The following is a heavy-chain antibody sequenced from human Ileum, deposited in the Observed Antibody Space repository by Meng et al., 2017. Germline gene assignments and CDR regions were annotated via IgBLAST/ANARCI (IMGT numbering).Heavy chain of an antibody. CDR1: GDSISTTTW. CDR3: AANSGKKMHS. V-gene: IGHV4-4*02. J-gene: IGHJ4*02. Sequence: QVQLQGSGPGLVKPSGTLSLTCAVSGDSISTTTWWNWVRQPPGEGLEWIGEIYHSGLVNYNLSLKSRVTLSIDKSKNQFSLKLISVTAADTGVYYCAANSGKKMHSWGQGTLVTVSS. D-gene: IGHD4-23*01. CDR2: IYHSGLV.